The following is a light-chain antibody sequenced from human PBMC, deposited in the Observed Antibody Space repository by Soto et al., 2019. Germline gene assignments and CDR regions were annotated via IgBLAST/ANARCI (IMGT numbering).Light chain of an antibody. J-gene: IGKJ4*01. V-gene: IGKV3-11*01. Sequence: EIVLTQSPATLSLSPGETATLSCRASQSISRYLAWYQQKPGQAPRLLIYDASIRATGIPARFRGGGSETDFTLTISSLAPEDFAIYYCQQRGTWPRVTFGGGTKVDNK. CDR3: QQRGTWPRVT. CDR2: DAS. CDR1: QSISRY.